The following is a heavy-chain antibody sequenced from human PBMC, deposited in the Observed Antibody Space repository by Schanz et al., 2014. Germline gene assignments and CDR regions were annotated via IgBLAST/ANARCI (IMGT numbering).Heavy chain of an antibody. D-gene: IGHD5-12*01. CDR2: MSYDGSNK. J-gene: IGHJ4*02. CDR3: AREYSSYGTVYY. V-gene: IGHV3-30-3*01. Sequence: QGQLVESGGGVVQPGRSLRLSCAASGFTFSSYAMHWVRQAPGKGLEWVAVMSYDGSNKYYADSVKGRFTISRDTPKNTPYVQMNSLRVEDTALYYCAREYSSYGTVYYWGQGTLVTVSS. CDR1: GFTFSSYA.